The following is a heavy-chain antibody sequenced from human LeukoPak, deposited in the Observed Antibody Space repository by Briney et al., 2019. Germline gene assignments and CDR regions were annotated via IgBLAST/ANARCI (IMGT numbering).Heavy chain of an antibody. CDR3: ARKSGWGSSGKSNWFDP. J-gene: IGHJ5*02. CDR1: GGSISSGGYY. D-gene: IGHD3-10*01. V-gene: IGHV4-31*03. CDR2: IYYSGST. Sequence: SQTLSLTCTVSGGSISSGGYYWSWIRQHPGKGLEWIGYIYYSGSTHYNPSLKSRVTISVDTSKNQFSLKLSSVTAADTAVYYCARKSGWGSSGKSNWFDPWGQGTLVTVSS.